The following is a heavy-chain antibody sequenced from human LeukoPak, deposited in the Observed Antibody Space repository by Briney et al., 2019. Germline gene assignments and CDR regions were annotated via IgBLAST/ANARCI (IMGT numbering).Heavy chain of an antibody. Sequence: GRSLRLSCTASGFTFSSYGMHWVRQAPGKGLEWVAVVSYDGTNKYYADSVKGRFTISRDNSKNTLYLQMNGLRAEDTAVYYCAKGPGPSYGYGAFDIWGQGTMVTVSS. CDR2: VSYDGTNK. CDR1: GFTFSSYG. CDR3: AKGPGPSYGYGAFDI. V-gene: IGHV3-30*18. J-gene: IGHJ3*02. D-gene: IGHD5-18*01.